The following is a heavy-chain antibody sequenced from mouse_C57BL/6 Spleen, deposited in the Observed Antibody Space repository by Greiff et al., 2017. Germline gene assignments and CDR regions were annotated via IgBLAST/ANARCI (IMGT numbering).Heavy chain of an antibody. CDR1: GFTFSDYG. Sequence: EVMLVESGGGLVKPGGSLKLSCAASGFTFSDYGMHWVRQAPEKGLEWVAYISSGSSTIYYADTVKGRFTISRDNAKNTLFLQMTSLRSEDTAMYYCARRYLYTYYAMDDWGQGTSVTVSS. V-gene: IGHV5-17*01. D-gene: IGHD2-14*01. CDR3: ARRYLYTYYAMDD. J-gene: IGHJ4*01. CDR2: ISSGSSTI.